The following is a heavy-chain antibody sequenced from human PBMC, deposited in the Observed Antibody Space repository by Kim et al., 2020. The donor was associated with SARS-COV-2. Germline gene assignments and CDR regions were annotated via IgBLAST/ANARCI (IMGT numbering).Heavy chain of an antibody. J-gene: IGHJ4*02. CDR3: AKDPTGRSYLVDY. D-gene: IGHD1-26*01. V-gene: IGHV3-30*02. Sequence: YADSVKGRFTISRDNSKNTLYLQMNSLRAEDTAVYYCAKDPTGRSYLVDYWGQGTLVTVSS.